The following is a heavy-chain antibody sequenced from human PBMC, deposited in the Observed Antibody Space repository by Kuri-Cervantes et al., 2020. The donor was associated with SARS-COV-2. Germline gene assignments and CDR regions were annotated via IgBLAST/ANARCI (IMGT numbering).Heavy chain of an antibody. CDR1: GFTFSSYW. D-gene: IGHD2-15*01. V-gene: IGHV3-7*03. Sequence: GGSLRLSCAASGFTFSSYWMSWVRQAPGKGLEWVANIKQDGSEKYYVDSVKGRFTISRDNAKNSLYLQMSSLRAEDTAVYYCARDGDFWSGYSEGYCSGGSCYPGDWGQGTLVTVSS. CDR2: IKQDGSEK. J-gene: IGHJ4*02. CDR3: ARDGDFWSGYSEGYCSGGSCYPGD.